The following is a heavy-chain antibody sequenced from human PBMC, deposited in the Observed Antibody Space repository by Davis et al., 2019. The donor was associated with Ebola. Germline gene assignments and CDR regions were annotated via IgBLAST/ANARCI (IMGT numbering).Heavy chain of an antibody. D-gene: IGHD4-11*01. CDR3: ARTPQYTNYGSYFDT. J-gene: IGHJ4*02. CDR1: GGSMSSYY. Sequence: SETLSLTCAVSGGSMSSYYWSWIRQPPGKGLEWIGNIYYSGTTNYNPSLKSRVTISGDTSKNQFSLNVNSVTAADTAMYYCARTPQYTNYGSYFDTWGQGALVTVSS. V-gene: IGHV4-59*01. CDR2: IYYSGTT.